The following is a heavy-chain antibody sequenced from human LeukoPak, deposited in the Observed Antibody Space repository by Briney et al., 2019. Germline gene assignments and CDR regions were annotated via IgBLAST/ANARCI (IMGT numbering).Heavy chain of an antibody. CDR3: SSCGGYPRFPH. CDR2: IYNSGTT. Sequence: PSETLSLTCTVSGGSISSRNYYWGWIRQPPGKGLEWIGSIYNSGTTYYNPSLKSRVSINVDTSKNQFSLYLSSVTAADTAVYFLSSCGGYPRFPHRGQGTPGPVSS. V-gene: IGHV4-39*01. J-gene: IGHJ4*02. CDR1: GGSISSRNYY. D-gene: IGHD2-21*01.